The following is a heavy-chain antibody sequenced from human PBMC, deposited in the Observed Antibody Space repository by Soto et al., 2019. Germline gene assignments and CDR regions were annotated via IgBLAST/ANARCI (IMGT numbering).Heavy chain of an antibody. CDR1: GRTFSSYA. CDR2: IVPLFRTT. V-gene: IGHV1-69*06. J-gene: IGHJ6*02. Sequence: QVQLVQAGAEAKKPGSSVKVSCKTSGRTFSSYAISWVRQAPGQGLEWMGGIVPLFRTTKYAQKLQGRVTITAATSTYTVYMELSRLRSGDTAVYYCARGGDSSTWSNLLDRSGLDVWGQGTTVTVSS. CDR3: ARGGDSSTWSNLLDRSGLDV. D-gene: IGHD6-13*01.